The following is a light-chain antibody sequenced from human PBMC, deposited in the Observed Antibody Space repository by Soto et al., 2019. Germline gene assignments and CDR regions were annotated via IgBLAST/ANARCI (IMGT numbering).Light chain of an antibody. CDR1: NSDVGAYNF. Sequence: QSVLTQPASVSGSPGQSITISCTGTNSDVGAYNFVSWYQQYPGKAPKVITYDVTNRPSGVSNRFSGSKSGNTTSLTISGLQAEDEADYYCSSYTTSSTYVFGTGTKVTVL. CDR3: SSYTTSSTYV. V-gene: IGLV2-14*03. J-gene: IGLJ1*01. CDR2: DVT.